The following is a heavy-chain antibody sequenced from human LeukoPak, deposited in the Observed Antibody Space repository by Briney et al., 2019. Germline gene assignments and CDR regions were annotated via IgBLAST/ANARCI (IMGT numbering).Heavy chain of an antibody. Sequence: SETLSLTCTVSGGSISSYYWSWIRQPAGKGLEWIGRIYTSGSTNYNPSLKSRVTISLDTSKKQFSLKLSSVTAADTAVYFCARDSVNCSTASCSDYLDYWGQGTLVTVSS. V-gene: IGHV4-4*07. CDR2: IYTSGST. CDR1: GGSISSYY. CDR3: ARDSVNCSTASCSDYLDY. J-gene: IGHJ4*02. D-gene: IGHD2-2*01.